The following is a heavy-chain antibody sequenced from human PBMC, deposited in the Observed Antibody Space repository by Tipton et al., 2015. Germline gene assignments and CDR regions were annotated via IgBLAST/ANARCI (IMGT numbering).Heavy chain of an antibody. CDR1: GYTFTNYP. CDR2: ISTYNGNT. J-gene: IGHJ6*02. Sequence: QLVQSGAEAKKPGASVKVSCKTSGYTFTNYPITWVRQAPGQGLEWMGWISTYNGNTNYAQNIQGRLTMTTDTSTSTAYMELRSLRSDDTAVYYCARAPTPGGNSHYYYGLDVWGQGTSVAVSS. CDR3: ARAPTPGGNSHYYYGLDV. V-gene: IGHV1-18*01. D-gene: IGHD4-23*01.